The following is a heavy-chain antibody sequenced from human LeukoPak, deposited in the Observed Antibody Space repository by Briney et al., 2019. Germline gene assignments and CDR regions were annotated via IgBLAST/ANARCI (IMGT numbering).Heavy chain of an antibody. J-gene: IGHJ4*02. CDR1: GFTFTNYW. CDR3: VRALGSSSADY. CDR2: IKHDGSEK. D-gene: IGHD6-6*01. V-gene: IGHV3-7*01. Sequence: GGSLRLSCAASGFTFTNYWMSWVCQAPGKGLEWVANIKHDGSEKYYVDSVEGRFTISRDNAENSLSLQMNSLRGEDTAVYYCVRALGSSSADYWGQGTLVTVSS.